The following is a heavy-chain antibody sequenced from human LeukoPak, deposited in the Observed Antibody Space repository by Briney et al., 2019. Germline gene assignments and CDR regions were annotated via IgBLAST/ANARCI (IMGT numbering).Heavy chain of an antibody. CDR1: GGSFSGYY. J-gene: IGHJ4*02. V-gene: IGHV4-34*01. CDR2: INHSGST. Sequence: SETLSLTCAVYGGSFSGYYWSWIRQPPGKGLEWIGEINHSGSTNYNPSLKSRVTISVDTSKNQFSLKLSSVTAADTAVYYCARSGIAARPIGYWGQGTLVTVSS. CDR3: ARSGIAARPIGY. D-gene: IGHD6-6*01.